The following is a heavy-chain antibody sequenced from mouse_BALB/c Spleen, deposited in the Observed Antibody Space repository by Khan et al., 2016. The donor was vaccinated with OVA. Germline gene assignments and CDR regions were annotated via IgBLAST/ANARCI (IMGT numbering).Heavy chain of an antibody. J-gene: IGHJ4*01. CDR2: INTYTGEP. Sequence: QIQSVQSGPELKKPGETVKISCKSSGHTFTNFGMNWVKQAPGKGLKWMGWINTYTGEPTYADDFNGRFAFSLQASASTAYLPINTLTNEDTATYCCTKPPYFSYVMDNWGQGTSVTVSS. CDR3: TKPPYFSYVMDN. V-gene: IGHV9-3-1*01. D-gene: IGHD2-10*01. CDR1: GHTFTNFG.